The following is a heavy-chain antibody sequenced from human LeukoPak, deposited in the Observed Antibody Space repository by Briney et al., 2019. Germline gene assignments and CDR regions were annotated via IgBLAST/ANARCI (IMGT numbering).Heavy chain of an antibody. D-gene: IGHD6-19*01. CDR3: AREGQQWLQAHYFDY. Sequence: PGGSLRLSCAASGFTFSSYSMNWVRQAPGKGLEWVSSISSSSSYIYYADSVKGRFTISRDNAKNSLYLQMNSLRAEDTAVYYCAREGQQWLQAHYFDYWGQGTLVTVSS. J-gene: IGHJ4*02. CDR2: ISSSSSYI. CDR1: GFTFSSYS. V-gene: IGHV3-21*01.